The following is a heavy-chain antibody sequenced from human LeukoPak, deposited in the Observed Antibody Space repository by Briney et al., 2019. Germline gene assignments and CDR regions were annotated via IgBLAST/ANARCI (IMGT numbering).Heavy chain of an antibody. V-gene: IGHV4-31*03. J-gene: IGHJ4*02. CDR2: IYYSGST. Sequence: SETLSLTCTVSGGSISGYYWSWIRQHPGKGLEWIGYIYYSGSTYYNPSLKSRVTISVDTSKNQFSLKLSSVTAADTAVYYCARGEGYYYGSGSYYNVFGYFDYWGQGTLVTVSS. CDR3: ARGEGYYYGSGSYYNVFGYFDY. D-gene: IGHD3-10*01. CDR1: GGSISGYY.